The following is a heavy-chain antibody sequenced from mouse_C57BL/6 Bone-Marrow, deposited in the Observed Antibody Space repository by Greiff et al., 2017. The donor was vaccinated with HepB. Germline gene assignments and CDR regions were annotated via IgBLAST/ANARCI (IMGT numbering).Heavy chain of an antibody. CDR3: ARAYYYGSSYWFAY. D-gene: IGHD1-1*01. V-gene: IGHV2-2*01. CDR2: IWSGGST. Sequence: VQGVESGPGLVQPSQSLSITCTVSGFSLTSYGVHWVRQSPGKGLEWLGVIWSGGSTDYNAAFISRLSISKDNSKSQVFFKMNSLQADDTAIYYCARAYYYGSSYWFAYWGQGTLVTVSA. CDR1: GFSLTSYG. J-gene: IGHJ3*01.